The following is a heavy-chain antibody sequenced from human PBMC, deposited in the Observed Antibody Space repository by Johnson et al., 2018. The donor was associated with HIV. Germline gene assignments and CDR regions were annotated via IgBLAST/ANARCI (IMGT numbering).Heavy chain of an antibody. J-gene: IGHJ3*02. CDR1: GFTVSSNY. CDR3: ARGITMIAVVKGDAFDI. Sequence: VQLVESGGGLIQPGGSLRLSCAASGFTVSSNYMRWVRQAPGKGLEWVSGISWNSGSIGYADSVKGRFTISRDNAKNSLYLQMNSLRTEDPAVYYCARGITMIAVVKGDAFDIWGQGTMVTVSS. CDR2: SWNSGSI. D-gene: IGHD3-22*01. V-gene: IGHV3-66*03.